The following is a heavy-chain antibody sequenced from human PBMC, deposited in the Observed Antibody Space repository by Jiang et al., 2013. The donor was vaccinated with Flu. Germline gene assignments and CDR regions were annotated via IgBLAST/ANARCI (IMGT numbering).Heavy chain of an antibody. J-gene: IGHJ5*02. D-gene: IGHD3-10*01. V-gene: IGHV4-4*02. CDR1: GGSISSSNW. CDR3: ARGLGITMRRGVIFPTLEPNWFDP. Sequence: GPGLVKASGTLSLTCAVSGGSISSSNWWSWVRQPPGKGLEWIGEIYHSGGTNYNPSLKSRVTISVDKSKKQFSLKLSSVTAADTAVYYCARGLGITMRRGVIFPTLEPNWFDPWGQGTLVTVSS. CDR2: IYHSGGT.